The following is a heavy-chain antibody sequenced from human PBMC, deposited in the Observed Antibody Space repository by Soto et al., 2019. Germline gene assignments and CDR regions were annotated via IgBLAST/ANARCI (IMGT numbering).Heavy chain of an antibody. CDR3: TREGRDYIWGSYRPNWFDP. CDR2: IRSKAYGGTT. J-gene: IGHJ5*02. D-gene: IGHD3-16*02. V-gene: IGHV3-49*03. Sequence: GESLKLSCTASGFTFGDYAMSWFRQAPGKGLEWVGFIRSKAYGGTTEYAASVKGRFTISRDDSKSIAYLQMNSLKTEDTAVYYCTREGRDYIWGSYRPNWFDPWGQGTLVTVS. CDR1: GFTFGDYA.